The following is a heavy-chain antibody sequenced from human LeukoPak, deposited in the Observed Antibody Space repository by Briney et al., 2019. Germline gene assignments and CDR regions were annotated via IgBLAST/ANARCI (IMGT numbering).Heavy chain of an antibody. V-gene: IGHV3-23*01. J-gene: IGHJ1*01. CDR2: ISGSGGST. Sequence: GGSLRLSCAASGFTLSSYAMSWVRQAPGKGLEWVSAISGSGGSTYYADSVKGRFTISRDNSKNTLYLQMNSLRAEDTAVYYCAKDLHSSGWSEYFQHWGQGTLVTVSS. CDR1: GFTLSSYA. CDR3: AKDLHSSGWSEYFQH. D-gene: IGHD6-19*01.